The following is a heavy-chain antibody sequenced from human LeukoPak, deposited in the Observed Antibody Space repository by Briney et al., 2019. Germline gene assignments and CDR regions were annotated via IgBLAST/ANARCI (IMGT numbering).Heavy chain of an antibody. CDR2: IYYTGTT. J-gene: IGHJ4*02. CDR1: GGSISSSSYY. V-gene: IGHV4-61*05. Sequence: ASETLSLTCTVSGGSISSSSYYWGWIRQPPGKGLEWIGYIYYTGTTNYNPLFESRATISVDTSKNQFSLKLTSVTAADTAVYFCARGEDFERYYLAYWGQGTLVTVSS. CDR3: ARGEDFERYYLAY. D-gene: IGHD3-9*01.